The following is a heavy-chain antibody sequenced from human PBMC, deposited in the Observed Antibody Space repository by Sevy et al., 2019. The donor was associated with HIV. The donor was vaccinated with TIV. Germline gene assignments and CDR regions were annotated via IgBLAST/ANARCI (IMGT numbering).Heavy chain of an antibody. D-gene: IGHD1-26*01. Sequence: SETLSLTCTVSGGSISSGANYWSWIRQHPGKGLEWIGYIYYSGSTYYNPSLKSRITISVDTSKNQFSLKLNSVTAADTAVYYCARSSGSYYSHFDYWGQGTLVTVSS. CDR2: IYYSGST. CDR1: GGSISSGANY. V-gene: IGHV4-31*03. CDR3: ARSSGSYYSHFDY. J-gene: IGHJ4*02.